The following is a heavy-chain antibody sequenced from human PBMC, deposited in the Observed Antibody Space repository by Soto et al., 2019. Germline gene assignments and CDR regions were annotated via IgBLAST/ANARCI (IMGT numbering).Heavy chain of an antibody. Sequence: GGSLRLSCASSGFTFSSYAMSWVRQAPGKGLEWVSAISGSGGSTYYADSVKGRFTISRDNSKNTLYLQMNSLRAEDTAVYYCAKAERDSGGYYGPYYYYYYGMEVWRQGTTVTVSS. CDR2: ISGSGGST. CDR3: AKAERDSGGYYGPYYYYYYGMEV. CDR1: GFTFSSYA. D-gene: IGHD3-22*01. J-gene: IGHJ6*02. V-gene: IGHV3-23*01.